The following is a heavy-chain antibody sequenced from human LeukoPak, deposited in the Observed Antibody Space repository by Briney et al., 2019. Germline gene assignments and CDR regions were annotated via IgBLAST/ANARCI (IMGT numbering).Heavy chain of an antibody. CDR3: ARDLGSYGWGNHFDY. Sequence: PGTSLRLSCAASGLTFSDHAMHWVPHAPGKGLECLGVISYDGNYNHYADSVKGRFTVSRDNSKNTVYLHMSSLKPEDTAVYYCARDLGSYGWGNHFDYWGQGTLVTVSS. CDR2: ISYDGNYN. CDR1: GLTFSDHA. V-gene: IGHV3-30-3*01. D-gene: IGHD3-16*01. J-gene: IGHJ4*02.